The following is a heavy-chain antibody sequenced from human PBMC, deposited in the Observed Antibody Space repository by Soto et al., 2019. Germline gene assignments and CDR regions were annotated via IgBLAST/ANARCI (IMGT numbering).Heavy chain of an antibody. Sequence: EVQLVESGGGLVKPGGSLTLSCAASGFTFSNAWINWVRQAPGKGLEWVGRVKRKTHGGTTDFAASVKGRFAISRDDSISMAFMRMKSLKIEDTAVYYCTTDSYITVTPVRLDYWGHGTRVTVSS. J-gene: IGHJ4*01. V-gene: IGHV3-15*07. CDR1: GFTFSNAW. CDR2: VKRKTHGGTT. D-gene: IGHD4-4*01. CDR3: TTDSYITVTPVRLDY.